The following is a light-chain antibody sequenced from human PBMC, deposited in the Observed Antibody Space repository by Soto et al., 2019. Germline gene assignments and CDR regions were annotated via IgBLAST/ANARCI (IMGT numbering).Light chain of an antibody. J-gene: IGLJ2*01. Sequence: QSVLTQPASVSGSPGQSITISGTGSRSDLGSYNLVSWYQQHPGKAPKLMIYEANKRPSGVSDRFSASKSGYTASLTLSGLQAEDEAIYYCCSYAGGSTLVFGGGTKLTVL. CDR3: CSYAGGSTLV. CDR2: EAN. CDR1: RSDLGSYNL. V-gene: IGLV2-23*01.